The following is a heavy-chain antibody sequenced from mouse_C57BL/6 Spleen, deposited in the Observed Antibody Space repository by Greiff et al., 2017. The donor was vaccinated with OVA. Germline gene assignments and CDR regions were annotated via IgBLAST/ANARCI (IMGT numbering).Heavy chain of an antibody. CDR2: INPSNGGT. J-gene: IGHJ3*01. CDR1: GYTFTSYW. V-gene: IGHV1-53*01. D-gene: IGHD3-2*02. Sequence: QVQLQQPGTELVKPGASVKLSCKASGYTFTSYWMHWVKQRPGQGLEWIGNINPSNGGTNYNEKFKSKATLTVDKSSSTAYMQRSSLTSEDSAVYYCARAAHSSGYMFAYWGQGTLVTVSA. CDR3: ARAAHSSGYMFAY.